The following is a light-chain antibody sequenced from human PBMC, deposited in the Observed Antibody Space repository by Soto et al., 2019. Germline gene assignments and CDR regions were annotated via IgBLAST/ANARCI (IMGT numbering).Light chain of an antibody. Sequence: QSALTQPASVSGSPGQSITISCSGTSSDVGSYNLVSWYQQHPGKAPKLIIYEVNKRPSGVSNRFSGSKSGTTASLTLSGLQADDEADYYCCSFAGTSTYWVFGGGTKLTVL. CDR2: EVN. CDR1: SSDVGSYNL. V-gene: IGLV2-23*02. CDR3: CSFAGTSTYWV. J-gene: IGLJ3*02.